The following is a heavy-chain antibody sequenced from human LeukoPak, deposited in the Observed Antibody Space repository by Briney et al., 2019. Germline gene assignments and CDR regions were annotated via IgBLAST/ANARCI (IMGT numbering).Heavy chain of an antibody. Sequence: GGSLRLSCAASGFTFDDYVMNWVRQASGKGLEWVSGIHWNGGSTGYADSVKGRFTISRDNAKNSLYLQMNSLRDDDTALYYCARPALYSGTYAYYMDVWGKGTTVTVSS. CDR1: GFTFDDYV. D-gene: IGHD1-26*01. CDR3: ARPALYSGTYAYYMDV. CDR2: IHWNGGST. J-gene: IGHJ6*03. V-gene: IGHV3-20*04.